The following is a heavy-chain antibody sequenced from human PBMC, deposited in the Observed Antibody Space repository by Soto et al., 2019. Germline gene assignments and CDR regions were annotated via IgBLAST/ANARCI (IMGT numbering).Heavy chain of an antibody. CDR1: GFTFNNYA. V-gene: IGHV3-9*01. Sequence: GGSLRLSCAASGFTFNNYAMHWVRQAPGKGLEWVSGISWNGGSIDYADSVKDRFTISRENSKNSLYLQMNSLTVEDTALYYWAKETGWYQYLFDDWGQGTLVTVSS. J-gene: IGHJ4*02. D-gene: IGHD6-19*01. CDR2: ISWNGGSI. CDR3: AKETGWYQYLFDD.